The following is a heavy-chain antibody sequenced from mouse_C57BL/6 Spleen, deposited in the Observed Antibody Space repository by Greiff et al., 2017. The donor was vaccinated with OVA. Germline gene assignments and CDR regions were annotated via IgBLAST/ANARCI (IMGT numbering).Heavy chain of an antibody. Sequence: EVMLVESGGGLVQPGGSLSLSCAASGFTFTDYYMSWVRQPPGKALEWLGFIRNKANGYTTEYSASVKGRFTISRDNSQSILYLQMNALRAEDSATYYCARYRSSYAMDYWGQGTSVTVSS. CDR3: ARYRSSYAMDY. J-gene: IGHJ4*01. V-gene: IGHV7-3*01. CDR1: GFTFTDYY. D-gene: IGHD1-1*01. CDR2: IRNKANGYTT.